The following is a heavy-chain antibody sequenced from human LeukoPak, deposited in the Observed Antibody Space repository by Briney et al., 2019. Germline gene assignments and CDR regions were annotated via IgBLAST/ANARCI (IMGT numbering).Heavy chain of an antibody. Sequence: GGSLRLSCAASGFTFSNFGMPWVRQAPGKGLEWVTFIRYDGTNKYYADSVKGRFTISRDNSKNTLYLQMNSLRVEDTAMYYCAKVEMSTSPGGIDYWGQGTLVTVSS. V-gene: IGHV3-30*02. CDR2: IRYDGTNK. CDR3: AKVEMSTSPGGIDY. D-gene: IGHD5-24*01. J-gene: IGHJ4*02. CDR1: GFTFSNFG.